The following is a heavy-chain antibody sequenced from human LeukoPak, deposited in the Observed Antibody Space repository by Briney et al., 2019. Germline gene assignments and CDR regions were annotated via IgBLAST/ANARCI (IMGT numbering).Heavy chain of an antibody. CDR1: GFTFSNFI. D-gene: IGHD6-13*01. Sequence: PGGSLRLSCAASGFTFSNFIMNWVRQAPGKGLEWVSSISGSYSYMYYADSVQGRFTISRDNAKNSLYLQMNSLRVEDTAVYYCATDLSSTSLSAFAYWGERSSATVSS. V-gene: IGHV3-21*01. CDR2: ISGSYSYM. CDR3: ATDLSSTSLSAFAY. J-gene: IGHJ4*02.